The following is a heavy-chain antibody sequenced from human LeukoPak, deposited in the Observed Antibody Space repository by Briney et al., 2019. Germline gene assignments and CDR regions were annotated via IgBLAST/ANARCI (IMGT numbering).Heavy chain of an antibody. CDR1: GFSFSTYD. V-gene: IGHV3-23*01. CDR2: ISTTGGYT. CDR3: AKKPATIKFPFDI. J-gene: IGHJ4*02. D-gene: IGHD5-24*01. Sequence: PGGSLRLSCVGSGFSFSTYDMGWVRQTPGKGLEWVSAISTTGGYTEDADSVKGRFTISRDNSQNTLFLQMHSLRAEDTAVYYCAKKPATIKFPFDIWGQGTLATVS.